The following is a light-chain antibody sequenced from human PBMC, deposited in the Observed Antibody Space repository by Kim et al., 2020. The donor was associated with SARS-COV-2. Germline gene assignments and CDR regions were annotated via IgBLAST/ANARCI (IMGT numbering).Light chain of an antibody. V-gene: IGLV3-1*01. Sequence: SYELTQPLSVSVSPGQTASITCSGDKLGDKYAYWYQQRPGQSPVLAIYQNTKRPSEIPERFSGSNSGNTATLTISGTQTMDEADYYCQTWDSSTANWVFGGGTKLTVL. J-gene: IGLJ3*02. CDR1: KLGDKY. CDR3: QTWDSSTANWV. CDR2: QNT.